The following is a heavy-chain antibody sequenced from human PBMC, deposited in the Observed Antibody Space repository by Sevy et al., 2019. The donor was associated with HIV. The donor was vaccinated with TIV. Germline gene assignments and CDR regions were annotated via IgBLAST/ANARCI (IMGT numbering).Heavy chain of an antibody. CDR1: GFTFGDYC. D-gene: IGHD6-13*01. J-gene: IGHJ4*02. CDR3: TRWKAAQSIFDY. CDR2: LKSDVYGGTV. V-gene: IGHV3-49*04. Sequence: GGSLRLSCTASGFTFGDYCMSWVRQAPGKGLEWVAFLKSDVYGGTVDHAASVRGRFVISRDDSKTIAYLQMNHLKTEDTGVYYCTRWKAAQSIFDYWGQGALATVSS.